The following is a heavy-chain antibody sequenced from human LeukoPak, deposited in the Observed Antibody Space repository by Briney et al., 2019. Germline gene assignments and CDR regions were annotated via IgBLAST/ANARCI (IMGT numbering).Heavy chain of an antibody. CDR2: INPNSGDT. CDR3: AKDRHWLALDD. V-gene: IGHV1-2*02. CDR1: GYSFTGYY. Sequence: ASVKVSCKASGYSFTGYYMHWVRQAPGQGLEWMGWINPNSGDTKYAQKFQGRVTMTRDTSISTAYMELTRLRSDDTAVYYCAKDRHWLALDDWGQGTLVTVSS. D-gene: IGHD6-19*01. J-gene: IGHJ4*02.